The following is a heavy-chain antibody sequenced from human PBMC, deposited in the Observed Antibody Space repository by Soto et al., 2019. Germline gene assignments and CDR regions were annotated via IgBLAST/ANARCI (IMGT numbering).Heavy chain of an antibody. CDR2: ISYDGSNK. D-gene: IGHD3-22*01. CDR3: AKSGLFDSSGYHHPHFDS. J-gene: IGHJ4*02. Sequence: VGSLRLSCAASGFTFSSYGMHWVRQAPGKVLEWVAVISYDGSNKYYADSVKGRFTIARDNSTSTLFLQMNSLRAEDTAVYYCAKSGLFDSSGYHHPHFDSWGPGALVTVSS. V-gene: IGHV3-30*18. CDR1: GFTFSSYG.